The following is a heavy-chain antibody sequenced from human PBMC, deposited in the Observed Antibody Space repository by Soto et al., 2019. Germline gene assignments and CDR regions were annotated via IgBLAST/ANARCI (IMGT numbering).Heavy chain of an antibody. V-gene: IGHV4-31*03. Sequence: SETLSLTCTVSGGSISSGGYYWSWIRQHPGKGLEWIGYIYYIGSTYYNPSLKSRVSISVDTSKNQFSLKLSSVTAADTAVYYCARFYMVRGVMGAFDTWGQGTMVT. CDR3: ARFYMVRGVMGAFDT. CDR2: IYYIGST. J-gene: IGHJ3*02. CDR1: GGSISSGGYY. D-gene: IGHD3-10*01.